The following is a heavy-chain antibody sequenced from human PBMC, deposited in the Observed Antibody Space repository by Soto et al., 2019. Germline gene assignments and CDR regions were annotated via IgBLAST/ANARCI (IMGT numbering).Heavy chain of an antibody. V-gene: IGHV3-30*18. J-gene: IGHJ2*01. CDR2: ISDDGSNK. CDR3: AKGLAYCGGDCYSHFDL. CDR1: GFTFSSYG. Sequence: QVQLVESGGGVVQPGRSLRLSCAASGFTFSSYGMHWVRQAPGKGLEWVAVISDDGSNKYYADSVKGRFTISRDNSKNTLYLQMNSLRAEDTAVYYCAKGLAYCGGDCYSHFDLWGRGTLVIVSS. D-gene: IGHD2-21*02.